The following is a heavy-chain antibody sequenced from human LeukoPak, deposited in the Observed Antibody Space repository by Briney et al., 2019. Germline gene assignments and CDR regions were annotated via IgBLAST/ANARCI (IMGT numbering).Heavy chain of an antibody. Sequence: SETLSLTRTVSGGSISSGDYYWRWIRQPPGKGLEWIGYIYYSGSTYYNPSLKSRVTISVDTSKNQFSLKLSSVTAADTAVYYCARAGIVVVPAATDYFDYWGQGTLVTVSS. V-gene: IGHV4-30-4*08. CDR1: GGSISSGDYY. J-gene: IGHJ4*02. CDR3: ARAGIVVVPAATDYFDY. CDR2: IYYSGST. D-gene: IGHD2-2*01.